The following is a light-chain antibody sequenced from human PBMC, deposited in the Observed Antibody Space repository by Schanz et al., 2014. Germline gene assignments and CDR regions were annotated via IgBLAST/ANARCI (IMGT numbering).Light chain of an antibody. Sequence: DIQMPQSPSSLSASVGDRVTITCQASQDISNFLNWYQQKPGKAPKLLIYDASNLETGVPSRFSGSGSGTEFTLTISILQPDDFATYYCQQYNSYSWTFGQGTKVEIK. J-gene: IGKJ1*01. CDR2: DAS. CDR1: QDISNF. CDR3: QQYNSYSWT. V-gene: IGKV1-33*01.